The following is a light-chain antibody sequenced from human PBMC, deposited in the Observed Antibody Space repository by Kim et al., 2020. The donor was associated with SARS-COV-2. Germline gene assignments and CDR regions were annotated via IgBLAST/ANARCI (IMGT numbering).Light chain of an antibody. Sequence: EIVLTQSPATLSLSPGERATLSCRASQGISSYLAWYQQKPGQAPRLLIYDASNRATGIPARFSGSGSGTDFTLTISSLEPEDFAVYYCQQRTSWPKVTFGGGTKVEI. J-gene: IGKJ4*01. V-gene: IGKV3-11*01. CDR1: QGISSY. CDR2: DAS. CDR3: QQRTSWPKVT.